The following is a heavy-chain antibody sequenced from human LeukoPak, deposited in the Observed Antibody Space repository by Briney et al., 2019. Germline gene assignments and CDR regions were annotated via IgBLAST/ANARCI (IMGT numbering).Heavy chain of an antibody. CDR3: ARAGWSSGWQFYFDY. J-gene: IGHJ4*02. D-gene: IGHD6-19*01. CDR2: IYTSGST. CDR1: GDPIISYY. V-gene: IGHV4-4*07. Sequence: SETLSLTCTVSGDPIISYYWTWIRQPAGKGLEWIGRIYTSGSTNYNPSLKSRVTISVDTSKNQFSLKLSPVTAADTAVYYCARAGWSSGWQFYFDYWGQGTLVTVSS.